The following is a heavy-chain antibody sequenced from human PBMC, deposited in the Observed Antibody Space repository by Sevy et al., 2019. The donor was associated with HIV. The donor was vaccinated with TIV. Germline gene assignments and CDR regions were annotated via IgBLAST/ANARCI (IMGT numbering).Heavy chain of an antibody. CDR3: AKADSSGFEVDGDYYYYYGMDV. D-gene: IGHD6-19*01. Sequence: GGSLRLSCAASGFTFSSYGMHWVRQAPGKGLEWVAVISYDGSNKYYADSVKGRFTISRDNSKNMLYLQMNSLRAEDTAVYYCAKADSSGFEVDGDYYYYYGMDVWGQGTTVTVSS. V-gene: IGHV3-30*18. J-gene: IGHJ6*02. CDR1: GFTFSSYG. CDR2: ISYDGSNK.